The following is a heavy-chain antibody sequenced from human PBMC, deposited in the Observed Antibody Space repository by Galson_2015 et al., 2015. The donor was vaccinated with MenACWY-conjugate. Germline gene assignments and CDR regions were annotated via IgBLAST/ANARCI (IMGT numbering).Heavy chain of an antibody. J-gene: IGHJ3*02. CDR2: ISGSGNST. CDR1: RFSFSKHA. D-gene: IGHD2-2*01. V-gene: IGHV3-23*01. Sequence: SLRLSCAVSRFSFSKHAMGWVRQAPGKGLEWVSSISGSGNSTYYADSVRGRFTISRDNSRDSVYLQMNSLRAEETAMYFCARGPACTTTTCYVLGVFDIWGQGAMVAVSS. CDR3: ARGPACTTTTCYVLGVFDI.